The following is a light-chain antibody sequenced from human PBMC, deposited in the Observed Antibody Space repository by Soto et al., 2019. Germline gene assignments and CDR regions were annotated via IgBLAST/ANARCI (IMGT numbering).Light chain of an antibody. CDR2: EGT. CDR1: SSYVRTYNH. J-gene: IGLJ2*01. V-gene: IGLV2-23*01. CDR3: GLYSGSRTLV. Sequence: QSALTQPASVSGSPGQSITISCTGTSSYVRTYNHVSWYQKHPGKAPKLMIYEGTKRPSGVSTRPSGSKTGNTTALTIAGLQAEDEADYYSGLYSGSRTLVFGGGTKLTVL.